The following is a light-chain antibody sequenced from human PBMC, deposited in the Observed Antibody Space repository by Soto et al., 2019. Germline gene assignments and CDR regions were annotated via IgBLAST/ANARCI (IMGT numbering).Light chain of an antibody. V-gene: IGKV3-11*01. CDR3: QQSYSTPQT. CDR1: QTLSND. CDR2: GAS. Sequence: EIVLTQSPATLSLSPGERAALSCRASQTLSNDFAWYQQRPGQAPRLLIYGASKRAPGVPARFSGSGSGTDFTLTISSLQPEDFATYYCQQSYSTPQTFGQGTKVEIK. J-gene: IGKJ1*01.